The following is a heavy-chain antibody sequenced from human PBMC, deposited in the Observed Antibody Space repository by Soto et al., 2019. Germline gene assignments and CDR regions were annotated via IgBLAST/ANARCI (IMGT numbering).Heavy chain of an antibody. D-gene: IGHD3-3*01. J-gene: IGHJ4*02. Sequence: GGSLRLSCAASGFTFSSYWMSWVRQAPGKGLEWVANIKQDGSEKYYVDSVKGRFTISRDNAKNSLYLQMNSLRAEDTAVYYCARWDSEYYDFWSGYYSWGQGTLVTVSS. CDR2: IKQDGSEK. CDR3: ARWDSEYYDFWSGYYS. V-gene: IGHV3-7*01. CDR1: GFTFSSYW.